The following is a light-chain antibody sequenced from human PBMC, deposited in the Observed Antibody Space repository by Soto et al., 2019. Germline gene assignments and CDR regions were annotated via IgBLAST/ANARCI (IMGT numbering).Light chain of an antibody. CDR3: AAWDDSLNGVV. CDR1: SSNIGGYT. V-gene: IGLV1-44*01. CDR2: NNN. Sequence: QAVVTQSPSASGTPGQRVTISCSGSSSNIGGYTVNWYQQLPGTAPKLLIYNNNQRPSGVPDRFSGSKSGTSASLAISGLQSEDEADYYCAAWDDSLNGVVFGGGTKLTVL. J-gene: IGLJ2*01.